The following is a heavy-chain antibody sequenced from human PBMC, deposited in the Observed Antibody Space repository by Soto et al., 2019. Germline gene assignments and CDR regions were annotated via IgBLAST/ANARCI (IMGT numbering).Heavy chain of an antibody. D-gene: IGHD3-3*01. CDR2: IYSGGST. CDR1: GFTVSSNY. Sequence: EVQLVESGGGLIQPGGSLRLSCAASGFTVSSNYMSWVRQAPGKGLEWVSVIYSGGSTYYADSVKGRFTISRDNSKNTLYLQMNRLRAEDTAVYYCARMFVVRFSVKYHTPTTPQGGMDVWGQGTTVTVSS. CDR3: ARMFVVRFSVKYHTPTTPQGGMDV. V-gene: IGHV3-53*01. J-gene: IGHJ6*02.